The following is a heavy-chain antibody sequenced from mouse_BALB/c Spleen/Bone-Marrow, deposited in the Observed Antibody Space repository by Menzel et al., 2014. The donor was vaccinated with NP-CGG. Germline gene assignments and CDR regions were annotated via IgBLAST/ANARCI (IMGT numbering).Heavy chain of an antibody. CDR3: ARGGNYAWFAY. CDR2: ISSGSSSI. V-gene: IGHV5-17*02. CDR1: GFTFSSFG. D-gene: IGHD2-1*01. Sequence: EVMLVESGGGLVQPGGSRKLSCAASGFTFSSFGMHWVRQAPEKGLELVAYISSGSSSIYYADTVKGRFTISRDNPKNTLFLQMTSLRSEDTAMYYCARGGNYAWFAYWGQGTLVTVSA. J-gene: IGHJ3*01.